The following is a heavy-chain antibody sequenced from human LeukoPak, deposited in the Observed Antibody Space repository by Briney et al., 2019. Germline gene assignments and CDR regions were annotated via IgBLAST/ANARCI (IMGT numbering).Heavy chain of an antibody. D-gene: IGHD3-22*01. CDR2: IYTSGST. V-gene: IGHV4-4*07. CDR3: ARDWDLDYYDSSGPNDAFDI. Sequence: SETLSLTCTVSGGSISSYYWSWIRQPAGKGLEWIGRIYTSGSTNYNPSLKSRVTMSVDTSKNQFSLKLSSVTAADTAVYYCARDWDLDYYDSSGPNDAFDIWGQGTMVTVSS. CDR1: GGSISSYY. J-gene: IGHJ3*02.